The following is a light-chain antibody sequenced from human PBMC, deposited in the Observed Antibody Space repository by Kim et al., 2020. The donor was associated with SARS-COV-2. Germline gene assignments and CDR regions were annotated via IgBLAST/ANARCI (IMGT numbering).Light chain of an antibody. CDR2: KVS. J-gene: IGKJ3*01. CDR3: MQGTHWQFT. Sequence: PAHFYCRSMQSLVYLDVNYYLNLLPQRPGQSPRRLIYKVSNRDSGVPDRFSGSGSRTDFTLQISRVEAEDVGVYYCMQGTHWQFTFGPGTKVDIK. CDR1: QSLVYLDVNYY. V-gene: IGKV2-30*01.